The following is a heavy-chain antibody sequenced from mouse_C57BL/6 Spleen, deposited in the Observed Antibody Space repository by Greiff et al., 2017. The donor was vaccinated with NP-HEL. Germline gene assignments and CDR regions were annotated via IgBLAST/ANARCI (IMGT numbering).Heavy chain of an antibody. J-gene: IGHJ3*01. Sequence: EVKLVESGGGLVKPGGSLKLSCAASGFTFSDYGMHWVRQAPEKGLEWVAYISSGSSTIYYAATVKGRFTISRDNAKNTLFLQMTSLRSEDTAMYYCARNDYGSSYEFAYWGQGTLVTVSA. CDR1: GFTFSDYG. D-gene: IGHD1-1*01. CDR3: ARNDYGSSYEFAY. CDR2: ISSGSSTI. V-gene: IGHV5-17*01.